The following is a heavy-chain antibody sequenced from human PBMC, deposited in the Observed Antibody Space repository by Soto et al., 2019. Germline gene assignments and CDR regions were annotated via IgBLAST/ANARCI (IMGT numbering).Heavy chain of an antibody. CDR3: AREEWVRSAPD. CDR2: VNAGNGAT. Sequence: QVQLVQSGAEVKEPGASVKVSCKASGYTFTNNYIHWVRQTPGQRLEWVGSVNAGNGATTYTQRFQDRVTITRDTFAGTAYMELNSLTSEDTAVYYCAREEWVRSAPDWGQGTLVTVSS. J-gene: IGHJ4*02. V-gene: IGHV1-3*01. CDR1: GYTFTNNY. D-gene: IGHD1-26*01.